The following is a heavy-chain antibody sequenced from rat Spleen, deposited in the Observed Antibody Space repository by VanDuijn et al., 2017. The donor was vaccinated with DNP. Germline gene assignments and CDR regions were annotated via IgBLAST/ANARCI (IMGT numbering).Heavy chain of an antibody. V-gene: IGHV3-3*01. CDR2: INSAGST. Sequence: EVQLQESGPGLVKPSQSLSLTCSVTGYSITSSYRWNWIRKFPGNKLEWMGYINSAGSTNYNPSLKSRISITRDTSKNQFFLQLNSLTTEDTATYYCARWSDYFDYWGQGVMVTVSS. CDR3: ARWSDYFDY. CDR1: GYSITSSYR. D-gene: IGHD4-2*01. J-gene: IGHJ2*01.